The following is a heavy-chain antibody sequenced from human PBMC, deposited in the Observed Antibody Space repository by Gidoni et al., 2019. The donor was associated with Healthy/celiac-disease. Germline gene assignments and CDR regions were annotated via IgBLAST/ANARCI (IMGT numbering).Heavy chain of an antibody. CDR1: GFTFGDYA. CDR2: IRSKAYGGTT. D-gene: IGHD3-10*01. Sequence: EVQLVESGGGLVQPGRSLRLSCTASGFTFGDYAMSWFRQAPGKGLEWVGFIRSKAYGGTTEYAASVKGRFTISRDDSKSIAYLQMNSLKTEDTAVYYCTRFGLWFRELLLRAFDIWGQGTMVTVSS. V-gene: IGHV3-49*03. CDR3: TRFGLWFRELLLRAFDI. J-gene: IGHJ3*02.